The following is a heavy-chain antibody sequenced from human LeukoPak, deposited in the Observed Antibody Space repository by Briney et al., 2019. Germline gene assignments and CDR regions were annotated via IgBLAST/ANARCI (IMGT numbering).Heavy chain of an antibody. J-gene: IGHJ2*01. CDR3: ATASYDILTGYYDAVPFDL. Sequence: ASVKVSCKVSGYTLTELSMHWVRQAPGKGLEWMGSFDPEDGETIYAQKFQGRVTMTEDTSTDTAYMELSSLRSEDTAVYYCATASYDILTGYYDAVPFDLWGRGTLVTVSS. CDR2: FDPEDGET. CDR1: GYTLTELS. V-gene: IGHV1-24*01. D-gene: IGHD3-9*01.